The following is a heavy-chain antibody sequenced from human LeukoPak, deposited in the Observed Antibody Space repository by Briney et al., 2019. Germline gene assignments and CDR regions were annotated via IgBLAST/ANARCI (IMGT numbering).Heavy chain of an antibody. V-gene: IGHV4-34*01. CDR3: ARLPGEVCSSTSCYSWFDP. J-gene: IGHJ5*02. D-gene: IGHD2-2*02. Sequence: SETLSLTCAVYGFSFSGYYWSWIRQPPGKGLEWIGEINHSGSTNYNPSLKSRVTISVDTSKNQFSLKLSSVTAADTAVYYCARLPGEVCSSTSCYSWFDPWGQGTLVTVSS. CDR1: GFSFSGYY. CDR2: INHSGST.